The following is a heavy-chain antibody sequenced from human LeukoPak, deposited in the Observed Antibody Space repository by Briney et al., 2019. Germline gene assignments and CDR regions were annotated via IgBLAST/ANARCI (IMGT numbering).Heavy chain of an antibody. J-gene: IGHJ6*02. CDR1: GGSFSGYY. CDR2: INHSGST. V-gene: IGHV4-34*01. CDR3: ARGLGAYSSSWHYRYYYYGMDV. D-gene: IGHD6-13*01. Sequence: SETLSLTCAVYGGSFSGYYWSWIRQPPGKGLGWIGEINHSGSTNYNPSLKSRVTISVDTSKNQFSLKLSSVTAADTAVYYCARGLGAYSSSWHYRYYYYGMDVWGQGTTVTVSS.